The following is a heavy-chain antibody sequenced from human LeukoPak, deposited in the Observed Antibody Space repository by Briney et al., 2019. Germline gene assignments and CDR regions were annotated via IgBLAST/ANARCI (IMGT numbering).Heavy chain of an antibody. CDR3: ARDPNGDYVGAFDF. CDR1: GFNFRGYG. CDR2: IKGDGGGA. J-gene: IGHJ3*01. Sequence: GGSLRLFCSASGFNFRGYGMIWVRQAPGKGLEWVSDIKGDGGGAHYADSVKGRFTISRDNSKNTLYLQMNSLRVEDTAMYFCARDPNGDYVGAFDFRGQGTMVTVSS. D-gene: IGHD4-17*01. V-gene: IGHV3-23*01.